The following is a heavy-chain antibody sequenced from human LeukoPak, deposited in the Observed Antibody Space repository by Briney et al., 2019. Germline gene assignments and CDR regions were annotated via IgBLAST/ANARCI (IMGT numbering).Heavy chain of an antibody. CDR2: ISFSGNT. Sequence: KPSETLSLTCTVSGVSVSSDGYYWSWIRQPPGKGLEWIGYISFSGNTNYNPSLKSRVTISRDTSENQFSLKLSSVTATDTAVYYCARSSAWSPFDYWGQGTLVTVSS. CDR1: GVSVSSDGYY. CDR3: ARSSAWSPFDY. J-gene: IGHJ4*02. V-gene: IGHV4-61*08. D-gene: IGHD6-19*01.